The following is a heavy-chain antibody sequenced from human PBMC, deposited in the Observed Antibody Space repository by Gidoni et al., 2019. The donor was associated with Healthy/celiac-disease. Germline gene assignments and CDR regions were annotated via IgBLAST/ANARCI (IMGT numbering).Heavy chain of an antibody. V-gene: IGHV3-21*01. D-gene: IGHD3-10*01. CDR3: ADSVGVRGVIQNY. Sequence: EVQLVESGGGLVKPGGSLRLSCAASGFTFSSYSMNWVRQAPGKGLEWVSSISSSSSYIYYADSVKGRFTISRDNAKNSLYLQMNSLRAEDTAVYYCADSVGVRGVIQNYWGQGTLVTVSS. CDR2: ISSSSSYI. J-gene: IGHJ4*02. CDR1: GFTFSSYS.